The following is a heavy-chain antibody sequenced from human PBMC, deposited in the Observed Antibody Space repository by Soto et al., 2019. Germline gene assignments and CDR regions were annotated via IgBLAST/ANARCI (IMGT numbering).Heavy chain of an antibody. CDR1: GFTFNNYA. J-gene: IGHJ5*02. CDR3: AKTGSTMYPLKNWFDP. Sequence: PGGSLRLSCAASGFTFNNYAMSWVRQAPGKGLEWVSAISGSGVSTYYADSVKGRFTISRDNSNNILNLQMSSLRAEDTAVYYCAKTGSTMYPLKNWFDPWGQGTVVTVSS. V-gene: IGHV3-23*01. CDR2: ISGSGVST. D-gene: IGHD2-2*01.